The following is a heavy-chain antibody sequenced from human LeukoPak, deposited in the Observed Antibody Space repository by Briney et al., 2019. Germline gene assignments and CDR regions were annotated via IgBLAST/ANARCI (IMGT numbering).Heavy chain of an antibody. V-gene: IGHV1-2*02. CDR1: GYTFTGHY. CDR3: ARGPSRDY. Sequence: ASVKVSCKASGYTFTGHYMHWVRQAPGQGLEWMGWINPNSGGTNCAQKFQDRVTMTRDTSISTAYMELRRLRSDDTAVYYRARGPSRDYWGQGTLVTVSS. CDR2: INPNSGGT. J-gene: IGHJ4*02.